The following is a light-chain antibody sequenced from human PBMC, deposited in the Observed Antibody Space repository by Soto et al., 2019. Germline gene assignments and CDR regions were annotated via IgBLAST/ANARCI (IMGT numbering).Light chain of an antibody. CDR2: DAS. Sequence: IQMTQSPYSLSASVEDRVAITSQASQDIRNYVNWYQQKAGKAPKILISDASNLKTGVPARFSGGGSGTHFTFTITSLQPEDIATYYCQQFDSLPPTFGQGTRLEI. V-gene: IGKV1-33*01. CDR1: QDIRNY. CDR3: QQFDSLPPT. J-gene: IGKJ5*01.